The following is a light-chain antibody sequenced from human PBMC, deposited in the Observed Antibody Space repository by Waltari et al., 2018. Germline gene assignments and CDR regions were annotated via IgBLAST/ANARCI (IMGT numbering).Light chain of an antibody. CDR1: QSISSW. V-gene: IGKV1-5*03. Sequence: DIQMTQSPSTLSASVGARVTITCRASQSISSWLAWYQPKPGKAPKLLIYKASTLESGVPSRFSGSGSGTEFTLTISSLQPDDFATYYCQQYNSYSWTFGQGTKVEIK. CDR3: QQYNSYSWT. CDR2: KAS. J-gene: IGKJ1*01.